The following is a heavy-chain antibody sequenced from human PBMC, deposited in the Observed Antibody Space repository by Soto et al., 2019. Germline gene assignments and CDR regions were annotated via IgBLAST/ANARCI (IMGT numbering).Heavy chain of an antibody. D-gene: IGHD3-3*01. Sequence: GGSLRLSCAASGFTVSSNYMSWVRQAPGKGLEWVSVIYSGGSTYYADSVKGRFTISRHNSKNTLYLQMNSLRAEDTAVYYCAVSRGDFWSGYYDYWGQGTLVTVSS. J-gene: IGHJ4*02. CDR1: GFTVSSNY. CDR3: AVSRGDFWSGYYDY. V-gene: IGHV3-53*04. CDR2: IYSGGST.